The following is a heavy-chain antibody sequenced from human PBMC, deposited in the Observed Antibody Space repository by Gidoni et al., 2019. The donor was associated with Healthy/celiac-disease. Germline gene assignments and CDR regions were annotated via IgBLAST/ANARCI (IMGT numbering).Heavy chain of an antibody. J-gene: IGHJ6*02. CDR3: ARVGEGYYYGMDV. Sequence: EVQLVESGGGLVQPGGSLSLSCAASGLPVRTNYMSWVRQAPGKGLVWVSFIYSGCSTYYADSVKGRFTISRDNSKNTLYLQMNSLRAEDTAVYYCARVGEGYYYGMDVWGQGTTVTVSS. V-gene: IGHV3-66*01. CDR2: IYSGCST. CDR1: GLPVRTNY. D-gene: IGHD3-10*01.